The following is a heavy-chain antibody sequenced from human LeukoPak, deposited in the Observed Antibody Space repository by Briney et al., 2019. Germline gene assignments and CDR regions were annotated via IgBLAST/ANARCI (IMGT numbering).Heavy chain of an antibody. J-gene: IGHJ4*02. CDR3: ASGYCSSTSCYGGDY. V-gene: IGHV1-18*01. CDR1: GYTFTSCG. CDR2: ISAYNGNT. D-gene: IGHD2-2*01. Sequence: ASVKVSCKASGYTFTSCGVSWVRQAPGQGLEWMGWISAYNGNTNYAQKLQGRVTMTTDTSTSTAYMELRSLRPDDTAVYYCASGYCSSTSCYGGDYSGQGTLVTVSS.